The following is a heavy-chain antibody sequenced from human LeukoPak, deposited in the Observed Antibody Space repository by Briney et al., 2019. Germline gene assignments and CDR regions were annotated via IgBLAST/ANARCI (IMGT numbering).Heavy chain of an antibody. V-gene: IGHV3-30*02. CDR1: GFTFSSYG. Sequence: GGSLRLSCAASGFTFSSYGMHWVRQAPGRGLEWVAFIRYDGSNKYSADSVKGRFIISRDNSKNTLYLQMNSLRVEDTAVYYCAKGPNYNILTGWRKTYNAFDIWGQGTMVTVSS. D-gene: IGHD3-9*01. CDR2: IRYDGSNK. CDR3: AKGPNYNILTGWRKTYNAFDI. J-gene: IGHJ3*02.